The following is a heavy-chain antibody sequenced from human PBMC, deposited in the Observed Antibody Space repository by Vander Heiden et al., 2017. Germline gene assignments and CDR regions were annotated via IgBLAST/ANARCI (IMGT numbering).Heavy chain of an antibody. D-gene: IGHD3-22*01. V-gene: IGHV3-23*01. CDR1: GFDFSGNA. CDR3: AKGGPWGFYHSNGYPELEH. CDR2: ISGGYGGQKT. J-gene: IGHJ4*02. Sequence: EVQLLESGGGLVQPGGYLRLSCVASGFDFSGNAMNWVRQAPGKGLYWVSSISGGYGGQKTYYAESVKGRFTISRDNSRNTVFLQMDTLRADDTAVYYCAKGGPWGFYHSNGYPELEHWGQGIHVTVSS.